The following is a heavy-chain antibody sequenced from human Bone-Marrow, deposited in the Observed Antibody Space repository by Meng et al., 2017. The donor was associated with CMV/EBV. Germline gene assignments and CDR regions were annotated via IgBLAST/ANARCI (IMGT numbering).Heavy chain of an antibody. Sequence: GESLKISCVTSGFSFNSYGMHWVRQAPGKGLEWVAFLQSDGDNEQYDASVKGRFTISRDSSRNTVSLQMNSLRSDDTAVYFCARDGPTAGITTCLFDHWGQGTRVTGSS. V-gene: IGHV3-30*02. D-gene: IGHD2-2*01. CDR2: LQSDGDNE. J-gene: IGHJ4*02. CDR1: GFSFNSYG. CDR3: ARDGPTAGITTCLFDH.